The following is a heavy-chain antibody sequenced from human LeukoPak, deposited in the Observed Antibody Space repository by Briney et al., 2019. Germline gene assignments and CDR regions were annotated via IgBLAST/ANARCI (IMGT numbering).Heavy chain of an antibody. J-gene: IGHJ3*02. CDR3: ARPHDNSSEWRAFDI. CDR2: VWYDGTIK. CDR1: GFNFTTYG. V-gene: IGHV3-33*01. Sequence: GGSLRLSCAASGFNFTTYGMHWVRQAPGKGLEWVALVWYDGTIKYYADSVKGRFTISRDNAKNTLYLQMNSLRAEDTAVYYCARPHDNSSEWRAFDIWGQGTMVTVSS. D-gene: IGHD5-18*01.